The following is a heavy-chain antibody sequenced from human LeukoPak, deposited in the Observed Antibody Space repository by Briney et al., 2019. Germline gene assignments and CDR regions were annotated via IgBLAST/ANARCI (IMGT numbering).Heavy chain of an antibody. D-gene: IGHD6-19*01. V-gene: IGHV3-7*01. Sequence: PGGSLRLSCAASGFTFSSYWMSWVRQAPGKGLEWVANIKQDGSEKYYVDSVKGRFTISGDNAKNSLYLQMNSLRAEDTAVYYCARDKAVAGYYYYYYMDVWGKGTTVTVSS. J-gene: IGHJ6*03. CDR1: GFTFSSYW. CDR2: IKQDGSEK. CDR3: ARDKAVAGYYYYYYMDV.